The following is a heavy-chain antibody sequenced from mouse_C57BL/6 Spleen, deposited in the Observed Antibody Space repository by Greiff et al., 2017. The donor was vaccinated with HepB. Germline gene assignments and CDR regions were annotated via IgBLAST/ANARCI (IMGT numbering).Heavy chain of an antibody. CDR1: GYAFTNYL. V-gene: IGHV1-54*01. J-gene: IGHJ1*03. CDR2: INPGSGGT. D-gene: IGHD1-1*01. CDR3: ARGHEYDGSWYFDV. Sequence: VQLQQSGAELVRPGTSVKVSCKASGYAFTNYLIEWVKQRPGQGLEWIGVINPGSGGTNYNEKFKGKATLTADKSSSTAYMQLSSLTSEDSAVYFCARGHEYDGSWYFDVWGTGTTVTVSS.